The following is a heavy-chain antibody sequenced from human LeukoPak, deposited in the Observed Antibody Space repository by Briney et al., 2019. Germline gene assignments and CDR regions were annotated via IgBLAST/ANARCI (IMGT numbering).Heavy chain of an antibody. V-gene: IGHV4-34*01. D-gene: IGHD3-22*01. Sequence: SETLSLTCAVYVGSFSGYYWRWIRKPPGKGLEWIGENNHSGSTNYNPSHKSRVTISVDTSKNQFSLKLSSVTAADTAVCYCARGRSIVVVTYLYYYYYYMDVWGKGTTVTVSS. CDR3: ARGRSIVVVTYLYYYYYYMDV. J-gene: IGHJ6*03. CDR1: VGSFSGYY. CDR2: NNHSGST.